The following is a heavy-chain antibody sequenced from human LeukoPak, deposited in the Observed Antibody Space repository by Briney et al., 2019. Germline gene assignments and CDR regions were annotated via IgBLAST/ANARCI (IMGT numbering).Heavy chain of an antibody. D-gene: IGHD2-15*01. Sequence: PGGSLRLSCAASGFTFNTYSMKWVRQAPGKGLEWVSSISSTSTYIYYADSMKGRFTISRDNAKNSLFLQMNSLRAEDTAVYYCARGGGYCSGGSCFYDFWGQGTLVTVSS. V-gene: IGHV3-21*01. CDR2: ISSTSTYI. CDR3: ARGGGYCSGGSCFYDF. J-gene: IGHJ4*02. CDR1: GFTFNTYS.